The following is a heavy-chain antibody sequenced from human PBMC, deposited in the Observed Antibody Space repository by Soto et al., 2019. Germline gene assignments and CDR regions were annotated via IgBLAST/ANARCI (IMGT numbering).Heavy chain of an antibody. CDR3: ASNSGHGDAFDI. CDR2: IYYSGST. CDR1: GGSISSGGYY. V-gene: IGHV4-31*03. Sequence: PSETLSLTCTVSGGSISSGGYYWSWIRQHPGKGLEWIGYIYYSGSTYYNPSLKSRVTISVDTSKNQFSLKLSSVTAADTAVYYCASNSGHGDAFDIWGQGTMVTVSS. D-gene: IGHD5-12*01. J-gene: IGHJ3*02.